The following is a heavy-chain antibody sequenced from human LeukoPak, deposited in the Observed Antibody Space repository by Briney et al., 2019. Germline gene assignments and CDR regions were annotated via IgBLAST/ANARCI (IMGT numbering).Heavy chain of an antibody. CDR3: ASSTFGGVIVSFSL. CDR1: GGSISSYY. CDR2: IYYSGST. Sequence: SETLSLTCTVSGGSISSYYWSWIRQPPGKGLEWIRYIYYSGSTNYNPSLKSRVTISVGTSKNQFSLKLSSVTAADTAVYYCASSTFGGVIVSFSLWGRGTLVTVSS. D-gene: IGHD3-16*02. J-gene: IGHJ2*01. V-gene: IGHV4-59*08.